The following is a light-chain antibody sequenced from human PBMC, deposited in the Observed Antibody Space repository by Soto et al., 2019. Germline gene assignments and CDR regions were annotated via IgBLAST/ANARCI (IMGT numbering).Light chain of an antibody. Sequence: PPNLSLSAKGIATVACRASQNVDSSLAWYQQKPGQAPRLLIYGASSRATGIPDRFSGSGSATDFTLIICRLESEDFAVYYCQQRSTWITFGQGTRLEIK. CDR3: QQRSTWIT. CDR1: QNVDSS. J-gene: IGKJ5*01. V-gene: IGKV3-11*01. CDR2: GAS.